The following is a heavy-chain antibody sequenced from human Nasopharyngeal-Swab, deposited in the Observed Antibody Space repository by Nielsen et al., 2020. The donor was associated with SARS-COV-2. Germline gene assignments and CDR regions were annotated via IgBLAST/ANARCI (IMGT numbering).Heavy chain of an antibody. CDR1: GGSISSYY. J-gene: IGHJ6*02. V-gene: IGHV4-59*01. CDR2: IYYSGST. CDR3: ARSGSYYYGMDV. Sequence: SETLSLTCTVSGGSISSYYWSWIRQPPGKGLGWIGYIYYSGSTNYNPSLKSRVTISVDTSKNQFSLKLSSVTAADTAVYYCARSGSYYYGMDVWGQGTTVTVSS.